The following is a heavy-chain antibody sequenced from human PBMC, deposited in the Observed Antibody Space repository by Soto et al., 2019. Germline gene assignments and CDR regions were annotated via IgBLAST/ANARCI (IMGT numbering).Heavy chain of an antibody. CDR3: VRRLNYDILTGYYRRGEYFDY. J-gene: IGHJ4*02. CDR1: GGSISSSSYY. V-gene: IGHV4-39*01. Sequence: SETLSLTCTVSGGSISSSSYYWGWIRQPPGKGLEWIGSIYYSGSTYYNPSLKSRVTISVDTSKNQFSLKLSSVTAADTAVYYCVRRLNYDILTGYYRRGEYFDYWGQGTLVTVSS. D-gene: IGHD3-9*01. CDR2: IYYSGST.